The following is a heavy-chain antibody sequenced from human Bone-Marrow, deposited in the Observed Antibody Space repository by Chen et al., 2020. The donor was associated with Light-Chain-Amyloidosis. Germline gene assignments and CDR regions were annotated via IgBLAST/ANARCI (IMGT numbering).Heavy chain of an antibody. CDR1: GGPISGSY. J-gene: IGHJ2*01. D-gene: IGHD2-15*01. Sequence: QVQLQESGPGLVKPSETLSLTCTVSGGPISGSYWNWIRQSPGKRLDWIGYIYYSGSTKYNPSLKSRVTLSIDTSKNEFSLKLRSFSAADTAIYYCARDYQEYGNRWFSWYFDLWGRGTPVTVSS. V-gene: IGHV4-59*01. CDR2: IYYSGST. CDR3: ARDYQEYGNRWFSWYFDL.